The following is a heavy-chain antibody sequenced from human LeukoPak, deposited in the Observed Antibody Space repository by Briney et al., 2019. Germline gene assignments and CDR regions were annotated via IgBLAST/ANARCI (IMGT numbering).Heavy chain of an antibody. J-gene: IGHJ4*02. CDR3: ARGSVVVIAPFHY. Sequence: GGSLRLSCAASGFTFSSYAMHWVRQAPGKGLEWVAVISYDGSNKYYADSVKGRFTISRDNSKNTLYLQMNSLRAEDMAVYYCARGSVVVIAPFHYWGQGTLVTVSS. CDR2: ISYDGSNK. CDR1: GFTFSSYA. V-gene: IGHV3-30*04. D-gene: IGHD3-22*01.